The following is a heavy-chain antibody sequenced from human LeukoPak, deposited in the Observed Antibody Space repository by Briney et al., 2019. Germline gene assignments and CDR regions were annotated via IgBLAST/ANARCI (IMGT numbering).Heavy chain of an antibody. CDR2: ISTSGST. CDR1: AASISNYY. CDR3: ASPRSGYRYTFDY. Sequence: SSETLSLTCAVSAASISNYYWSWIRQAPGKGLEWIGYISTSGSTNYNPSLKSRVSISLDTSKNRFSLNLNFVTAADTAVYDCASPRSGYRYTFDYWGQGALVTVSS. V-gene: IGHV4-4*09. D-gene: IGHD3-22*01. J-gene: IGHJ4*02.